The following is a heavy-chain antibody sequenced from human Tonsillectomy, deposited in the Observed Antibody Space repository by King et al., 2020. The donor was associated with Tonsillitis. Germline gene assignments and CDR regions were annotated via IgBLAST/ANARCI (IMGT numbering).Heavy chain of an antibody. J-gene: IGHJ5*02. D-gene: IGHD5-12*01. Sequence: QLVQSGGGLVQPGGSLRLSCAASGFTFSSYAMSWVRQAPGKGLDWVSSISVSVGSTYYADSVKGRFTISRDNSKNTLYLQMSSLRAEDTAVYYCAKDSSGDIVNWFDPWGQGTLVTVSS. CDR1: GFTFSSYA. CDR3: AKDSSGDIVNWFDP. V-gene: IGHV3-23*04. CDR2: ISVSVGST.